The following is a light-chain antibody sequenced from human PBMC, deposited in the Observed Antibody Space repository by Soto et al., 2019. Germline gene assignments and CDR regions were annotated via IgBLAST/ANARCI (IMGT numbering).Light chain of an antibody. CDR3: PSYTTSGTPYV. CDR1: NSDIGSYKY. Sequence: QSVLTQPASVSGSPGQSITISCAGSNSDIGSYKYVSWFQQHPGKAPKLIISEVSDRPSGVSTRFSGSKSGNTASLTISGIQPEEEADYYCPSYTTSGTPYVFGTGTKVTV. V-gene: IGLV2-14*01. J-gene: IGLJ1*01. CDR2: EVS.